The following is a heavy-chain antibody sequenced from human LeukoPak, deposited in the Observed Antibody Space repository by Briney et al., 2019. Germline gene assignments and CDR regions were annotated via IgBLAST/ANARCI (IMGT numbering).Heavy chain of an antibody. CDR2: IYYSGST. D-gene: IGHD4-17*01. CDR3: ARHRLRWSHDAFDI. Sequence: SETLSLTCAVYGGSFSSYYWSWIRQPPGKGLEWIGYIYYSGSTNYNPSLKSRVTISVDTSKNQFSLKLSSVTAADTAVYYCARHRLRWSHDAFDIWGQGTMVTVSS. J-gene: IGHJ3*02. CDR1: GGSFSSYY. V-gene: IGHV4-59*08.